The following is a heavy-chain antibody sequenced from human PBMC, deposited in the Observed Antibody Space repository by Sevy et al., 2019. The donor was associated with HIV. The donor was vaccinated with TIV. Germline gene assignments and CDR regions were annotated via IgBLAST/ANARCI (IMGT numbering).Heavy chain of an antibody. J-gene: IGHJ4*02. D-gene: IGHD2-15*01. V-gene: IGHV3-49*03. CDR2: IRGKPFGGTT. CDR1: GFTFGPYA. CDR3: AREAGVGLVVAANHFDY. Sequence: GGSLRLSCAASGFTFGPYAMSWFRQAPGKGLEWVAFIRGKPFGGTTEYAASVKDRFTISRDDSKSMAYLEMNSLKIEDTAVYYCAREAGVGLVVAANHFDYWGLGTLVTVSS.